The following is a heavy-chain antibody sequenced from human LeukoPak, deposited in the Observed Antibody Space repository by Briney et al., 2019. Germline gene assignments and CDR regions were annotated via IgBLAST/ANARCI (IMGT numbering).Heavy chain of an antibody. D-gene: IGHD3-22*01. CDR3: ARVPLDSSGYYYALDY. CDR1: GFTFSFYS. CDR2: ISSSSSTI. Sequence: GGSLRLSCAASGFTFSFYSLNWVRQAPGKGLEWLSYISSSSSTIYYADSVKGRFTISRDNAKNSLYLQMNSLRAEDTAVYYCARVPLDSSGYYYALDYWGQGTLVTVSS. V-gene: IGHV3-48*04. J-gene: IGHJ4*02.